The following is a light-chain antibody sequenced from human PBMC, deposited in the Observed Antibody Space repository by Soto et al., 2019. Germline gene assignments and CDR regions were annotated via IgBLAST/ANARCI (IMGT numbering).Light chain of an antibody. CDR1: SSDVGGYNY. CDR3: SSYAASNNLGV. CDR2: EVS. Sequence: QSALTQPPSASGSPGQSVTISCIGTSSDVGGYNYVSWYQQHPGKAPKLMIYEVSKRPSGVPDRFSGSKSGNTASLTASGLQAEDEADYYCSSYAASNNLGVFGGGTQLTVL. V-gene: IGLV2-8*01. J-gene: IGLJ2*01.